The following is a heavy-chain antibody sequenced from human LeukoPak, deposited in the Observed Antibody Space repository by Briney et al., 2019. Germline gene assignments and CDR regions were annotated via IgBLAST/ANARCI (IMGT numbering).Heavy chain of an antibody. CDR1: GDSISSYY. J-gene: IGHJ4*02. CDR3: ARSFLSNWYYFDN. Sequence: SETLSLTCTVSGDSISSYYWSWIRQPVEKGLEWIGRIYTSGSTNYNPSLKSRVTMSVDTSKNQFSLKLNSVTAADTAVYYCARSFLSNWYYFDNWGQGTLVTVSS. D-gene: IGHD6-13*01. V-gene: IGHV4-4*07. CDR2: IYTSGST.